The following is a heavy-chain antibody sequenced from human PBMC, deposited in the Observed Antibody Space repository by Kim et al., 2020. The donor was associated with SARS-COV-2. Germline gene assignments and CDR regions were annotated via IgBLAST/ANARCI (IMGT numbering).Heavy chain of an antibody. Sequence: GGSLRLSCAASGFTFSSYWMHWVRQAPGKGLVWVSRIDSGGSSTHYAESVKGRFTMSRDNAKNTVYLQMSSLRADDTAVYYCARESGDNGVIYFDYWGQG. CDR2: IDSGGSST. V-gene: IGHV3-74*01. CDR1: GFTFSSYW. D-gene: IGHD2-8*01. CDR3: ARESGDNGVIYFDY. J-gene: IGHJ4*02.